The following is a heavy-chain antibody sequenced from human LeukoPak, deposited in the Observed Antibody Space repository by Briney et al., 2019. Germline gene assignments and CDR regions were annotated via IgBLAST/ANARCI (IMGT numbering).Heavy chain of an antibody. CDR2: ITSTSSYI. CDR3: ARTTVTSLYQYYYMGV. J-gene: IGHJ6*03. Sequence: GGSLRLSCAASGFTFSNYNMNWVRQAPGKGLEWASSITSTSSYIYYADSVKGRFTISRDNAQNSLYLQLNSLRAEDTAVYYCARTTVTSLYQYYYMGVWGKGTTVTVSS. CDR1: GFTFSNYN. V-gene: IGHV3-21*01. D-gene: IGHD4-17*01.